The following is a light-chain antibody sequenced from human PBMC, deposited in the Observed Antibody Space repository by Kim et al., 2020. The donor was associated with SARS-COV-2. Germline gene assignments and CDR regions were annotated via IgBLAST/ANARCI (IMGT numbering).Light chain of an antibody. CDR1: SSDVGGHNY. Sequence: QSITIACPGTSSDVGGHNYVSWYQLNPGKAPKLMIYDVNKRPSGVSNRFSGSKSGNTAFLTISGLQAEDEADYYCSSYTSSSTRVLFGGGTQLTVL. CDR2: DVN. CDR3: SSYTSSSTRVL. V-gene: IGLV2-14*04. J-gene: IGLJ2*01.